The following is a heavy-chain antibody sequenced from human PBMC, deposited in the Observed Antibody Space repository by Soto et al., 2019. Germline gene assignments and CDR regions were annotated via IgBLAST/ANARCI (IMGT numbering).Heavy chain of an antibody. D-gene: IGHD2-15*01. J-gene: IGHJ4*02. CDR2: ISGSGGST. Sequence: GGSLRLSCAASGFTFSSYAMSWVRQAPGKGLEWVSAISGSGGSTYYADSVKGRFTISRDNSKNTLYLQMNSLRAEDTAVYYCAKDPGYCSGGSCYSENYFDYWGQGTLVTVSS. CDR3: AKDPGYCSGGSCYSENYFDY. CDR1: GFTFSSYA. V-gene: IGHV3-23*01.